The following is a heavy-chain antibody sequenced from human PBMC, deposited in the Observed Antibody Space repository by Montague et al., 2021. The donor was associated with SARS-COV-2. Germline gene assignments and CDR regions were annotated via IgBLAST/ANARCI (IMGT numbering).Heavy chain of an antibody. CDR2: ISQSGNT. CDR1: GESFSRYY. D-gene: IGHD2-2*02. Sequence: SETLSLTCAVFGESFSRYYWSWIRQPPGKGLEWIGEISQSGNTKYNPSLQSRVSIPLDTSRNQFSLKVSSVTAADTAIYYCARLGDGIVPSPILGLGPYYSFYYMDVWGKGTTVTVSS. CDR3: ARLGDGIVPSPILGLGPYYSFYYMDV. J-gene: IGHJ6*03. V-gene: IGHV4-34*01.